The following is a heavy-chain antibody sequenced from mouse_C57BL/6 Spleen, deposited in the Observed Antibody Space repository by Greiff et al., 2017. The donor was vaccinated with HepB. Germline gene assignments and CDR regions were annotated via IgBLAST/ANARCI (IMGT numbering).Heavy chain of an antibody. J-gene: IGHJ1*03. CDR3: AGNYYGSSGSYWYFDV. CDR1: GFSLTSYG. V-gene: IGHV2-2*01. D-gene: IGHD1-1*01. CDR2: IWSGGST. Sequence: QVQLQQSGPGLVQPSQSLSITCTVSGFSLTSYGVHWVRQSPGKGLEWLGVIWSGGSTDYNAAFISRLSISKDNSKSQVFFKMNSLQADDTAIYYCAGNYYGSSGSYWYFDVWGTGTTVTVSS.